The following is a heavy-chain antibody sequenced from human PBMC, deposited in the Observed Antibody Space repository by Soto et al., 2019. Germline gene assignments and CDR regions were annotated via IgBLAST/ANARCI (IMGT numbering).Heavy chain of an antibody. CDR3: ARERSYGYSSGWFALDC. CDR1: GGSISGYY. Sequence: SETLSLTCTVSGGSISGYYWSWIRQPPGKGLEWIGYIYYSGSTIYNPSLKSRVTISVDTSKNQCSLKLSSVTAADTAVYYCARERSYGYSSGWFALDCWGQGTLVTVSS. J-gene: IGHJ4*02. CDR2: IYYSGST. V-gene: IGHV4-59*12. D-gene: IGHD6-19*01.